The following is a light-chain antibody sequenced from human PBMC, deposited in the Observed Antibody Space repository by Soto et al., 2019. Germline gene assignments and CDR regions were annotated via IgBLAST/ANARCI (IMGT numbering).Light chain of an antibody. CDR3: SSYTSSNTLL. CDR1: SNDVGDYNY. V-gene: IGLV2-14*01. J-gene: IGLJ2*01. Sequence: QSVLTQPASVSGSPGQSITISCTGTSNDVGDYNYVSWYQQHPGKAPKLMIYEVSNRPSGVSNRFSGSKSGNTASLTISGLQAEDEADYYCSSYTSSNTLLFGGGTKVTVL. CDR2: EVS.